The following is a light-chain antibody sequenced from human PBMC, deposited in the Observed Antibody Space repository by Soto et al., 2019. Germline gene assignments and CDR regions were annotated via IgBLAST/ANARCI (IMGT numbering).Light chain of an antibody. CDR2: NVR. Sequence: QSALTQPASVSGSPGQSITISCTVTTSAVGGYDYVSWYQQHPGKAPKPMIYNVRNRPSGVSNRFSGSKAGNTASLTISGLQAEDESAYYCSSYTSSSTVVFGGGTKLTVL. J-gene: IGLJ2*01. V-gene: IGLV2-14*01. CDR1: TSAVGGYDY. CDR3: SSYTSSSTVV.